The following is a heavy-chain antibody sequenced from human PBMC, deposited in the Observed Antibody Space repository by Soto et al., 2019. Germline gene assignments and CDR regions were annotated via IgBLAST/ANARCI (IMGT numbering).Heavy chain of an antibody. D-gene: IGHD3-16*02. J-gene: IGHJ4*02. V-gene: IGHV3-21*01. CDR2: ISSSSSYI. Sequence: GGSLRLSCAASGFTFSSYSMNWVRQAPGKGLEWVSSISSSSSYIYYAESVKGRFTISRDNAKNSLYLQMNSLRAEATAVYYCARGVRMITFGGVIVIPRSFDYWGQGTLVTVSS. CDR3: ARGVRMITFGGVIVIPRSFDY. CDR1: GFTFSSYS.